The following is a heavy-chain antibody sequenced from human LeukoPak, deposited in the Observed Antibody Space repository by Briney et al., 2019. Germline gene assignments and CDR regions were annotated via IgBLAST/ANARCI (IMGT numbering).Heavy chain of an antibody. V-gene: IGHV3-30*01. D-gene: IGHD4-17*01. CDR3: ARSDGDHYFDY. J-gene: IGHJ4*02. Sequence: GGSLRLPCAASGFTFSSYAMHWVRQAPGKGLEWVAVISYDGSNKYYADSVKGRFTISRDNSKNTLYLQMNSLRAEDTAVYYCARSDGDHYFDYWGQGTLVTVSS. CDR2: ISYDGSNK. CDR1: GFTFSSYA.